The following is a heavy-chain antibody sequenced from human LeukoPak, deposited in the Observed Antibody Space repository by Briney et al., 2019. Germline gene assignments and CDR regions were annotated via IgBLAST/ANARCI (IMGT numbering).Heavy chain of an antibody. CDR1: GGSFSSYY. D-gene: IGHD5-12*01. J-gene: IGHJ3*02. CDR2: IYYSGST. V-gene: IGHV4-59*08. CDR3: ARHVGYFDAFDI. Sequence: PSETLSLTCAVYGGSFSSYYWSWIRQPPGKGLEWIGYIYYSGSTNYNPSLKSRVTISVDTSKNQFSLKLSSVTAADTAVYYCARHVGYFDAFDIWGQGTMVTVSS.